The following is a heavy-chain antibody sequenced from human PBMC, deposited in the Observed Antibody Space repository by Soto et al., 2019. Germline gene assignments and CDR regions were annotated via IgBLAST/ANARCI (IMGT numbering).Heavy chain of an antibody. CDR1: GFTFSRSW. Sequence: LRLSYAASGFTFSRSWVSWVRQAPGKGLEWVANINEDGSQTYYVDSLEGRFTISRDNAKNSVYLQMNSLRAEDTAFYYCARDGYGGYLDSWGQGTLVTVSS. CDR3: ARDGYGGYLDS. D-gene: IGHD1-26*01. J-gene: IGHJ4*02. V-gene: IGHV3-7*04. CDR2: INEDGSQT.